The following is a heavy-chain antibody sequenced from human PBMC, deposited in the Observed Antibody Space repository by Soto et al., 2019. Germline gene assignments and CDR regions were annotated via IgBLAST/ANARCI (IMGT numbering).Heavy chain of an antibody. D-gene: IGHD3-10*01. CDR1: GDSVTSVSDY. J-gene: IGHJ6*02. V-gene: IGHV4-61*01. Sequence: SETLSLTCTVSGDSVTSVSDYWSWVRQPPGKGLEWIGYIYYSGSADYNPSLGSRVTISIDTSKNQFSLKLTSVTAADTAVYYCARGVGFGYYYYHMDLWGQGTTVTVSS. CDR2: IYYSGSA. CDR3: ARGVGFGYYYYHMDL.